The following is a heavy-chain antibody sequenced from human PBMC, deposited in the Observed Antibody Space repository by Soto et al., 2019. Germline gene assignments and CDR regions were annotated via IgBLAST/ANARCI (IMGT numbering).Heavy chain of an antibody. Sequence: QITLKESGPTQVKPTQTLTLTCSFSGFSLNTDGEGVGWVRQPPGEALEWLALIYWDDDERYSPALKTRLTITKNPSKTQVVLKLTNMDPVATATYYCAHSRNLITDDAQVGDFDYWGQGTLVTVSS. D-gene: IGHD3-10*01. CDR2: IYWDDDE. V-gene: IGHV2-5*02. CDR3: AHSRNLITDDAQVGDFDY. CDR1: GFSLNTDGEG. J-gene: IGHJ4*02.